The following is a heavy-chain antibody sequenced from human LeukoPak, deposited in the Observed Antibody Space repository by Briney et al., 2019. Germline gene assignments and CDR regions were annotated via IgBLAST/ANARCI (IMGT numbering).Heavy chain of an antibody. Sequence: GGSLRLSCAASGFTFSDYYMSWIRQAPGKGLEWVAYISSSDSTIYYADSVKGRFTISMDNAKRSLYLQMNSLRVEDTAVYYCARELAMIVVVGTFDYWGQGTRVTVSS. V-gene: IGHV3-11*01. D-gene: IGHD3-22*01. CDR1: GFTFSDYY. J-gene: IGHJ4*02. CDR3: ARELAMIVVVGTFDY. CDR2: ISSSDSTI.